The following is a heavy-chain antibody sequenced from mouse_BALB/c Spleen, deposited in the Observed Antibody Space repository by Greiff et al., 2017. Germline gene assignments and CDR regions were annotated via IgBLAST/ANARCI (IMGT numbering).Heavy chain of an antibody. CDR3: ARHPFRYYYAMDY. J-gene: IGHJ4*01. V-gene: IGHV2-6-2*01. CDR1: GFSLTSYG. CDR2: IWSDGST. Sequence: LVAPSQSLSITCTVSGFSLTSYGVHWVRQPPGKGLEWLVVIWSDGSTTYNSALKSRLCISKDNSKSQVFLKMNSLQTDDTAMYYCARHPFRYYYAMDYWGQGTSVTVSS.